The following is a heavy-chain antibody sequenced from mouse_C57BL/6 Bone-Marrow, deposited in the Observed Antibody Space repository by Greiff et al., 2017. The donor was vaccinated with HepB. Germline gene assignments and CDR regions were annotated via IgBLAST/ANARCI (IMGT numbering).Heavy chain of an antibody. J-gene: IGHJ2*01. CDR1: GYTFTDYN. CDR3: ARSESSGYVKDY. Sequence: EVQLQQSGPELVKPGASVKMSCKASGYTFTDYNMHWVKQSHGKSLEWIGYINPNNGGTSYNQKFKGKATLTVNKSSSTAYMELRSLTSEDSAVYYCARSESSGYVKDYWGQGTTRTVSS. CDR2: INPNNGGT. V-gene: IGHV1-22*01. D-gene: IGHD3-2*02.